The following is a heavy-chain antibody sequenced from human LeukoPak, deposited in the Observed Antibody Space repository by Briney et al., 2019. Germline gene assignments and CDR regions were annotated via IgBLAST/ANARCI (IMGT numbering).Heavy chain of an antibody. CDR2: ISAYNGNT. CDR3: ARGALGRSSTSCYTEDY. Sequence: GASVKVSCKASGYTFTSYGISWVRQAPGQGLEWMGWISAYNGNTNYAQKLQGRVTMTTDTSTSTAYMELRSLRSDDTAVYYCARGALGRSSTSCYTEDYWGQGTLVTVSS. CDR1: GYTFTSYG. J-gene: IGHJ4*02. V-gene: IGHV1-18*01. D-gene: IGHD2-2*02.